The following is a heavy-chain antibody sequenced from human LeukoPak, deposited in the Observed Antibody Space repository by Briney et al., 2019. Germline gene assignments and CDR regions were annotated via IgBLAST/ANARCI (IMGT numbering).Heavy chain of an antibody. V-gene: IGHV3-30*04. CDR1: GFTFSSYA. J-gene: IGHJ6*03. D-gene: IGHD3/OR15-3a*01. CDR2: ISYDGSNK. Sequence: PGGSLRLSCAASGFTFSSYAMHWVRQAPGKGLEWVAVISYDGSNKYYADSVKGRFTISRDNSKNTLYLQMNSLRAEDTAVYYCARSGLAYYYYYMDVWGKGTTVTVSS. CDR3: ARSGLAYYYYYMDV.